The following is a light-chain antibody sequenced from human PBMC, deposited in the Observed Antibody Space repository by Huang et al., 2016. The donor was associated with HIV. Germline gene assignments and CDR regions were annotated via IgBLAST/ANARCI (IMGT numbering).Light chain of an antibody. Sequence: EIVLTQSPATLSLSPGERATVSCRASQNINDFLAWYQRTPGQPPRLLIYDASPRASGIPARFSGNGAGTHFTLMISSLEPEDFAIYYCQQRSTWPRSITFGQGTNLDI. J-gene: IGKJ2*01. CDR3: QQRSTWPRSIT. CDR2: DAS. CDR1: QNINDF. V-gene: IGKV3-11*01.